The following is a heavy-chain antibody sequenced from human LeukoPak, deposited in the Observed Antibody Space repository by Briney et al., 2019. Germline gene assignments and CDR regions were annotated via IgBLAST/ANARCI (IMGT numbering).Heavy chain of an antibody. Sequence: GSLRLSCAASGFTFSGSAIHWVRQASGKGLEWVGRIKTKPNAYATVYAVSVRGRFTISRDDSKNTAYLQMNSLRTEDTAVYYCTRLAVGDTSGYPYDYWGQGTLVTVSS. CDR1: GFTFSGSA. CDR3: TRLAVGDTSGYPYDY. CDR2: IKTKPNAYAT. D-gene: IGHD3-22*01. J-gene: IGHJ4*02. V-gene: IGHV3-73*01.